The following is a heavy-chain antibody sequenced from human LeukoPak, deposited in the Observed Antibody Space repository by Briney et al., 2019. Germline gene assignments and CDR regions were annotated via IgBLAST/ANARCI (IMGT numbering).Heavy chain of an antibody. Sequence: PGGSLRLSCAASGFTFSSYAMSWVRQAPGKGLEWVSNISGSGGRSRTYYADSVKGRFTISRDNSKNTLYLQMNSLRAEDTAVYYCAKDCEDIVATELSWLFDYWGQGTLVTVSS. CDR1: GFTFSSYA. V-gene: IGHV3-23*01. J-gene: IGHJ4*02. D-gene: IGHD5-12*01. CDR3: AKDCEDIVATELSWLFDY. CDR2: ISGSGGRSRT.